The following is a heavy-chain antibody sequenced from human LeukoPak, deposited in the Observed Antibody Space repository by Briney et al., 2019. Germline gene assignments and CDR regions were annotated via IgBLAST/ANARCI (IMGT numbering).Heavy chain of an antibody. CDR2: ISGSGGST. V-gene: IGHV3-23*01. CDR3: ATLGDVAVSGTDY. J-gene: IGHJ4*02. CDR1: GFTFSSYA. Sequence: PGGSLRLSCAASGFTFSSYAMSWVRQAPGKGLEWVSAISGSGGSTYYADSVKGRFTISRDNSKNTLYLQMNALRPEDTAVYYCATLGDVAVSGTDYWGQGTLVIVSS. D-gene: IGHD6-19*01.